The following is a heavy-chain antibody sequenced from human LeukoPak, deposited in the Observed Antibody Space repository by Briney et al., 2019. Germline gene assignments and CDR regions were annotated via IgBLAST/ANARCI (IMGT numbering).Heavy chain of an antibody. D-gene: IGHD1-26*01. Sequence: TPSETLSLTCTVSGGSISSYYWSWIRQPPGKGLEWIGYIYYSGSTNYNPSLKSRVTISVDTSKNQFSLKLSSVTAADTAVYYCARVTYSGSWDWGQGTLVTVSS. J-gene: IGHJ4*02. CDR3: ARVTYSGSWD. CDR2: IYYSGST. V-gene: IGHV4-59*01. CDR1: GGSISSYY.